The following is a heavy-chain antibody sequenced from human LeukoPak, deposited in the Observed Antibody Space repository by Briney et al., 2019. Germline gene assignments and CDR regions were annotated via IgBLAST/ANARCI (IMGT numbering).Heavy chain of an antibody. CDR2: ISYDGSNK. CDR1: GFTFSSYA. CDR3: ARGSHDFWSGYYY. V-gene: IGHV3-30*04. D-gene: IGHD3-3*01. Sequence: QTGGSLRLSCAASGFTFSSYAMHWVRQAPGKGLEWVAVISYDGSNKYYADSVKGRFTISRDNSKNTLYLQMNSLRADDTAVYYCARGSHDFWSGYYYWGQGTLVTVSS. J-gene: IGHJ4*02.